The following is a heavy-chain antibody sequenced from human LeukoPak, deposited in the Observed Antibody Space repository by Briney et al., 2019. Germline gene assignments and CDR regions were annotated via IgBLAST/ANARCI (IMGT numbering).Heavy chain of an antibody. CDR2: ISSSSSYI. D-gene: IGHD3-22*01. Sequence: GESLRLSCAASGFTFSSYSMNWVRQAPGKGLELVSSISSSSSYIYYADSVKGRFTISRDNAKNSLYLQMNSLRAEDTAVYYCERAYDSSKGDYWGQGTLVTVSS. CDR3: ERAYDSSKGDY. J-gene: IGHJ4*02. V-gene: IGHV3-21*01. CDR1: GFTFSSYS.